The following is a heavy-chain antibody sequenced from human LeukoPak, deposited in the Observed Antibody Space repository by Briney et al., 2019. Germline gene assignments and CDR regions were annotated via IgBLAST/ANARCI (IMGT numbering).Heavy chain of an antibody. Sequence: ASVMVSCKVSGYTLTELSMHWVRQAPGKGLEWMGGFDPEDGETIYAQKFQGRVTMTEDTSTDTAYMELSSLRSEDTAVYYCATRASGSYYYYYYYYYMDVWGKGTTVTVSS. CDR1: GYTLTELS. CDR3: ATRASGSYYYYYYYYYMDV. V-gene: IGHV1-24*01. CDR2: FDPEDGET. D-gene: IGHD1-26*01. J-gene: IGHJ6*03.